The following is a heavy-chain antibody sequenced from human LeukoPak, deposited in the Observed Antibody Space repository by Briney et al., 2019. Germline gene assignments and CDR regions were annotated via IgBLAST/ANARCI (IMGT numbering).Heavy chain of an antibody. Sequence: ASVKVSCKASGYTFTSYDINWVRQATGQGLEWMGWMNPNSGNTGYAQKFQGRVTMTRNTSISTAYMELSSLRAEDTAVYYCARVGYGDYKGAFDIWGQGTMVTVSS. V-gene: IGHV1-8*01. J-gene: IGHJ3*02. CDR1: GYTFTSYD. CDR2: MNPNSGNT. CDR3: ARVGYGDYKGAFDI. D-gene: IGHD4-17*01.